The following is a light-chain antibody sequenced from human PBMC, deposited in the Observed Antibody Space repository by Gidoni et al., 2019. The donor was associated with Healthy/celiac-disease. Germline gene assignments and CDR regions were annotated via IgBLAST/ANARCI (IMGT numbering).Light chain of an antibody. V-gene: IGKV3-20*01. J-gene: IGKJ1*01. Sequence: EIVLTQSPGTLSLSPGERATLSCMASQSVSSSYLAWYQQNPGQAPRLLIYGASSRATGIPDRFSGSGSGTDFTLTSSRLEPEDFAVYYCQQYGSSPETFGQGTKVEIK. CDR2: GAS. CDR1: QSVSSSY. CDR3: QQYGSSPET.